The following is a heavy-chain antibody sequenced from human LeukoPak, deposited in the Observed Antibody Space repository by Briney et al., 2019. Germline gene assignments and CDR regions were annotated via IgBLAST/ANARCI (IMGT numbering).Heavy chain of an antibody. CDR1: GITFSNYN. Sequence: PGGSLRLSCAAPGITFSNYNMNWVRQAPGKGLEWISAITSSSSYTFYADSVKGRFTISRDNSKSTLYIQMNSLRAEDTAVYYCARAKPKNMVRGLIMRRESRYYFDYWGQGTLVTVSS. D-gene: IGHD3-10*01. J-gene: IGHJ4*02. V-gene: IGHV3-21*04. CDR3: ARAKPKNMVRGLIMRRESRYYFDY. CDR2: ITSSSSYT.